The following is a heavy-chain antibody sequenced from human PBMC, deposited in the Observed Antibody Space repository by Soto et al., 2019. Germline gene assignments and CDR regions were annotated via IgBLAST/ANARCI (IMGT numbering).Heavy chain of an antibody. CDR1: GGSISSYY. J-gene: IGHJ4*02. D-gene: IGHD3-10*01. V-gene: IGHV4-4*07. CDR3: ARDDGGY. Sequence: PWEPLTLSCTVSGGSISSYYWSWIRQPAGKGLEWIGRIYTSGNTTYYPALKRRVTMSVDTTKNQFTLKLSSVTAADTAGYDCARDDGGYWGQGTLVTVS. CDR2: IYTSGNT.